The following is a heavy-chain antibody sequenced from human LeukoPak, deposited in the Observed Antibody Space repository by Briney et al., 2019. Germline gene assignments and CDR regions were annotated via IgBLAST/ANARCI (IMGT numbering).Heavy chain of an antibody. CDR3: ARANVLLAEFDP. Sequence: PSETLSLTCTVSGGSISSSSYYWGWVRQPPGGGLGWLGCIYYSWRTYCYPSLKSRFTISVDTSKNDFSLKLSSVTAADTAVHYCARANVLLAEFDPWGQGTLVTVSS. CDR1: GGSISSSSYY. CDR2: IYYSWRT. V-gene: IGHV4-39*07. J-gene: IGHJ5*02. D-gene: IGHD3-10*01.